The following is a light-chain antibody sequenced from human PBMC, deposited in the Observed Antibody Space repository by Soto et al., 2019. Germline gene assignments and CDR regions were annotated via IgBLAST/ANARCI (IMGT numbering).Light chain of an antibody. CDR2: DVS. CDR1: SSDVGGYNY. V-gene: IGLV2-14*01. CDR3: GSYTTSNTRQIV. Sequence: QSVLTQPASLSGSPGQSITISCTGTSSDVGGYNYVSWYQQHPGKAPKFMIYDVSNRPSGVSNRFSGSKSGNTASLTISGLQAEDEADYYCGSYTTSNTRQIVFGTGTKVTVL. J-gene: IGLJ1*01.